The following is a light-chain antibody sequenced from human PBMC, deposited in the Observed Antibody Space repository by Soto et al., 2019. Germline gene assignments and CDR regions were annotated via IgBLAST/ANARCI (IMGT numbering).Light chain of an antibody. CDR1: QSVSSTY. CDR3: QQHGSSAFT. CDR2: GAS. Sequence: EIVLTQSPATLSLSPGERATLSCRASQSVSSTYLAWYQHKPGQAPRLLLYGASSRATGIPDRFSGSGSGTDFTLTITRLEPEDLAVYYCQQHGSSAFTFGQGTKLQIK. J-gene: IGKJ2*01. V-gene: IGKV3-20*01.